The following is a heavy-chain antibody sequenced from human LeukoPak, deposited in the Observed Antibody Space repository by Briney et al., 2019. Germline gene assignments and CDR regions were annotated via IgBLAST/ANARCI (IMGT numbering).Heavy chain of an antibody. J-gene: IGHJ3*02. CDR1: GFTFSSYA. V-gene: IGHV3-30-3*01. Sequence: PGGSLRLSCAASGFTFSSYAMHWVRQAPGKGLEWVAVISYDGSNKYYADSVKGRFTISRDNSKNTLYLQMNSLRAEDTAVYYCARLAGIAVAREMCDIWGQGTMVTVSS. CDR2: ISYDGSNK. CDR3: ARLAGIAVAREMCDI. D-gene: IGHD6-19*01.